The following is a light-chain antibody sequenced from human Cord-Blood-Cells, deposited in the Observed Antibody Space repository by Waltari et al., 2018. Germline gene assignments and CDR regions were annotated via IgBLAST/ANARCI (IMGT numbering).Light chain of an antibody. V-gene: IGKV1-39*01. Sequence: DIQMTQSPSSLSESVGDRVTITCRASQSISSYLNWYQQKPGKAPKLLISAASSLQSGVPSRFSGSGSGTDFTLTISSLQPEDFATYYCQQSYSTPYTFGQGTKLEIK. J-gene: IGKJ2*01. CDR1: QSISSY. CDR3: QQSYSTPYT. CDR2: AAS.